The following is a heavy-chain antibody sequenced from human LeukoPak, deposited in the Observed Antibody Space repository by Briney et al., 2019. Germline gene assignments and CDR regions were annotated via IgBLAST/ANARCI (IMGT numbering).Heavy chain of an antibody. CDR2: TYYRSKWYN. V-gene: IGHV6-1*01. J-gene: IGHJ5*02. D-gene: IGHD6-19*01. CDR1: GDSGSSNSAA. CDR3: ARAQWLVPFDP. Sequence: SQTLSLTCAISGDSGSSNSAAGNWIRQSPSRGLEWLGRTYYRSKWYNDYAGAVKIRITINPDTSKNQFSLQLNSVTPEDTAVYYCARAQWLVPFDPWGQGTLVTVSS.